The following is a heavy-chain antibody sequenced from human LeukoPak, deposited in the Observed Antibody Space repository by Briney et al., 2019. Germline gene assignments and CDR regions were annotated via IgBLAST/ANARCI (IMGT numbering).Heavy chain of an antibody. CDR1: GFTFSSYS. D-gene: IGHD6-13*01. J-gene: IGHJ5*02. V-gene: IGHV3-21*01. CDR3: AREDSSSWNWFDP. Sequence: GGSLRLSCAASGFTFSSYSMNWVRQAPGKGLEWVSSISSSSSYIYYADSMKGRFTISRDNAKNSLYLQMNSLRAEDTAVYYCAREDSSSWNWFDPWGQGTLVTVSS. CDR2: ISSSSSYI.